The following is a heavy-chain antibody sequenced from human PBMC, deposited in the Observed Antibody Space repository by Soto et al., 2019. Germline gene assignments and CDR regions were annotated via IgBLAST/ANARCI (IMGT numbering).Heavy chain of an antibody. CDR1: EFTFANAW. V-gene: IGHV3-15*01. Sequence: PGGSLRLSCAASEFTFANAWISWVRQAPGKGLEWVGRIKSKADGGTTDHAAPVKGRFTISRDESQNTLYLQMNSLKTEDTAVYYCTSLYYGHWGQGTLVPVSS. D-gene: IGHD4-17*01. CDR2: IKSKADGGTT. J-gene: IGHJ4*02. CDR3: TSLYYGH.